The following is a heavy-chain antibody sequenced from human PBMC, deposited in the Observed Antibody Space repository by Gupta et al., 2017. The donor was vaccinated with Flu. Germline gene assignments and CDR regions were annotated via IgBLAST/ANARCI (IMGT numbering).Heavy chain of an antibody. Sequence: QVQLVESGGGVVQPGRSLRLSCAASGFTFSSYGMHWVRQAPGKGLEWVAVIWYDGSNKYYADSVKGRFTISRDNSKKTLYLQMNSLRAEDTAVYYCAREPYSYGYYFDYWGQGTLVTVSS. J-gene: IGHJ4*02. CDR2: IWYDGSNK. CDR3: AREPYSYGYYFDY. V-gene: IGHV3-33*01. CDR1: GFTFSSYG. D-gene: IGHD5-18*01.